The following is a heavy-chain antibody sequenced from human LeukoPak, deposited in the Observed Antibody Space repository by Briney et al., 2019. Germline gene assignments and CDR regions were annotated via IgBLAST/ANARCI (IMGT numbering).Heavy chain of an antibody. CDR2: IYYSGST. CDR1: GGSISSYY. J-gene: IGHJ3*02. D-gene: IGHD3-10*01. V-gene: IGHV4-59*01. Sequence: PSETLSLTCTVSGGSISSYYWSWIRQPPGKGLEWIGYIYYSGSTNCNPSLKSRVTISVDTSKNQFSLKLSSVTAADTAVYYCARAGRAFDIWGQGTMVTVSS. CDR3: ARAGRAFDI.